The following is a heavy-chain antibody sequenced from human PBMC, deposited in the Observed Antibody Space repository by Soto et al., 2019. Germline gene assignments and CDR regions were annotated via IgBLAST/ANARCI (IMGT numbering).Heavy chain of an antibody. Sequence: PGGSLRLSCATSGFTFSDHAMHWVRQAPGEGLEWVSGVRGDFVTTPYADSVKGRFTISRDNSKNMLYLQMNILRAEDTAIYYCVKEGKMGVEGFDIWGQGTLVTVSS. J-gene: IGHJ4*01. D-gene: IGHD1-26*01. CDR1: GFTFSDHA. CDR3: VKEGKMGVEGFDI. CDR2: VRGDFVTT. V-gene: IGHV3-23*01.